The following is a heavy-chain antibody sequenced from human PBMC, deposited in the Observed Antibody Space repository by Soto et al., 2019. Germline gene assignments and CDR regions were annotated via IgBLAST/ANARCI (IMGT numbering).Heavy chain of an antibody. Sequence: EVQLVESGGGLVQPGGSLRLSCAASGFTFSSYGMNWVRQAPGKGLEWVSYISSSSSTIYYAVSVKGRFTISRDNAKNSLYLQMNSLRDEDTAVYYCARDVGYYYDSSGYYRFDYWGQGTLVTVSS. V-gene: IGHV3-48*02. CDR1: GFTFSSYG. CDR2: ISSSSSTI. J-gene: IGHJ4*02. D-gene: IGHD3-22*01. CDR3: ARDVGYYYDSSGYYRFDY.